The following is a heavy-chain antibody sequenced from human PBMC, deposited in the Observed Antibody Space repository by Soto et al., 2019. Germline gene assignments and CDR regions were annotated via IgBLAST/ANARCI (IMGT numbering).Heavy chain of an antibody. Sequence: GESLKISCVGYGYSFRNHWIGWVRQMPGKGLEWMGLIYPGDSDTRYSPSFQGQVTISADRSITTAYLQWTRLKASDTAMYYCARRRAAAAIDAFDIWGQGTLGNGSS. J-gene: IGHJ3*02. CDR2: IYPGDSDT. V-gene: IGHV5-51*01. D-gene: IGHD6-13*01. CDR1: GYSFRNHW. CDR3: ARRRAAAAIDAFDI.